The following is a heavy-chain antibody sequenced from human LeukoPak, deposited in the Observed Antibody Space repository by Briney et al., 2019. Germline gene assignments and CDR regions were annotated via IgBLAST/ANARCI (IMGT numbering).Heavy chain of an antibody. CDR1: GFSFSNYA. CDR3: AKDPLLYCSSASCYVDY. J-gene: IGHJ4*02. V-gene: IGHV3-23*01. Sequence: GGSLRLSCAASGFSFSNYAMSWVRQAPGKGLEWVSAISGSGGSTYYADSVKGRFTISRDNSKNTLYLRMNSLRAEDTAVYYCAKDPLLYCSSASCYVDYWGQGTLVTVSS. D-gene: IGHD2-2*01. CDR2: ISGSGGST.